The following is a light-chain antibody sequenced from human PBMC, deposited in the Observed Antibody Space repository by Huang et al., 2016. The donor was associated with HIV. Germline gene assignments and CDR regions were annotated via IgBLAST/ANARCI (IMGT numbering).Light chain of an antibody. CDR2: DAS. J-gene: IGKJ1*01. V-gene: IGKV3-11*01. Sequence: EIVLTQSPATLSLSPGERATLSCRASQNVSSYLAWYQQKPGQAPRLLIYDASNRATGIPARFSGSGSGKDFTLTISSLEPEDFAVYYCQQRSIWPWTFGQGTKVEIK. CDR1: QNVSSY. CDR3: QQRSIWPWT.